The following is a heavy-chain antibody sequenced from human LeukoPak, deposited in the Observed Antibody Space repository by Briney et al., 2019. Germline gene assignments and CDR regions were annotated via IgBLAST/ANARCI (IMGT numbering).Heavy chain of an antibody. CDR3: TTGLRYFDWLLWSRLSDY. J-gene: IGHJ4*02. V-gene: IGHV3-15*01. CDR1: GFTFRNAW. CDR2: IKSKTDGGTT. D-gene: IGHD3-9*01. Sequence: PEGSLRLSCAASGFTFRNAWMSWVRQVPGKGLEWVGRIKSKTDGGTTDYAAPVKGRFTISRDDSKNTLYLQMNSLKTEDTAVYYCTTGLRYFDWLLWSRLSDYWGQGTLVTVSS.